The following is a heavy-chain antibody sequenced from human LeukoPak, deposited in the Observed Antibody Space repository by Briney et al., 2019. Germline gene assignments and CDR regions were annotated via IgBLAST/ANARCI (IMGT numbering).Heavy chain of an antibody. CDR1: GFTFSSYS. J-gene: IGHJ5*02. CDR3: ARGVIQLWSDNWFDP. CDR2: ISSSSSYI. D-gene: IGHD5-18*01. V-gene: IGHV3-21*01. Sequence: PGGSLRPSCAASGFTFSSYSMNWVRQAPGKGLEWVSSISSSSSYIYYADSVKGRFTISRDNAKNSLYLQMNSLRAEDTAVYYCARGVIQLWSDNWFDPWGQGTLVTVSS.